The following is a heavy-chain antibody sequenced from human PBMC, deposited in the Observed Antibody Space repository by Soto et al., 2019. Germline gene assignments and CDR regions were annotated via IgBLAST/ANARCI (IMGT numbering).Heavy chain of an antibody. Sequence: GVSLRLSCAASGFTFSSYWMHWVRQAPGKGLVWVSRINSDGSSTSYADSVKGRFTISRDNAKNTLYLQMNSLRAEDTAVYYCARAEFTTAYGMDVWGQGTTVTVSS. CDR2: INSDGSST. D-gene: IGHD3-3*01. CDR1: GFTFSSYW. J-gene: IGHJ6*02. CDR3: ARAEFTTAYGMDV. V-gene: IGHV3-74*01.